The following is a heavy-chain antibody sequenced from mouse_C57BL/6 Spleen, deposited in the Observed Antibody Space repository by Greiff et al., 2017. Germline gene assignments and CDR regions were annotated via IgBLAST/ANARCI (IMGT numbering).Heavy chain of an antibody. CDR2: IWSGGST. D-gene: IGHD2-2*01. CDR1: GFSLTSYG. J-gene: IGHJ4*01. Sequence: VQLKESGPGLVQPSQSLSITCTVSGFSLTSYGVHWVRQSPGKGLEWLGVIWSGGSTDYNAAFISRLSISKDNSKSQVFFKMNSLQADDTAIYYCARGRKNGYYDAMDYWGQGTSVTVSS. CDR3: ARGRKNGYYDAMDY. V-gene: IGHV2-2*01.